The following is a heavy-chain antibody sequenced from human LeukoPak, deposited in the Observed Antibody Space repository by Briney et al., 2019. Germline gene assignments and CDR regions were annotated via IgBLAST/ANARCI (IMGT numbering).Heavy chain of an antibody. CDR2: ISYDGSNK. CDR1: GFTFSSYA. J-gene: IGHJ4*02. D-gene: IGHD3-9*01. CDR3: ARLMSNDYYDILTGYPDY. Sequence: GGSLRLSCAASGFTFSSYAMHWVRQAPGKGLEWVAVISYDGSNKYYADSVKGRFTISRDNSKNTLYLQMNSLRAEDTAVYYCARLMSNDYYDILTGYPDYWGQGTLVTVSS. V-gene: IGHV3-30-3*01.